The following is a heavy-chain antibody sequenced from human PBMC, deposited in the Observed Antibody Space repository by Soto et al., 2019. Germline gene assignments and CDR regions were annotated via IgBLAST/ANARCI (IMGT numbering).Heavy chain of an antibody. CDR3: ARDLRDYYYSSGVYYYYYGIDV. CDR1: GGTFSSYA. V-gene: IGHV1-69*13. Sequence: ASVKVSCKASGGTFSSYAISWVRQAPGQGLEWMGGIIPIFGTANYAQKFQGRVTITADESTSTAYMELSSLRSEDTAVYYCARDLRDYYYSSGVYYYYYGIDVRGQGTTVTGSS. D-gene: IGHD3-22*01. J-gene: IGHJ6*02. CDR2: IIPIFGTA.